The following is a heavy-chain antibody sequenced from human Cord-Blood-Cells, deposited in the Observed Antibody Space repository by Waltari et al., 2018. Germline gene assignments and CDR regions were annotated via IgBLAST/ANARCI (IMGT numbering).Heavy chain of an antibody. J-gene: IGHJ4*02. CDR2: INPNRGGT. CDR1: GYTFTGYY. Sequence: QVQLVQSGAEVKKPGASVKVSCQASGYTFTGYYMPWLRQAPGQGLEWMGWINPNRGGTNYAQKVQGRVTMTRDTSISTAYMELSRLRSDDTAVYYCARVPLSPYSGSYLDYWGQGTLVTVSS. V-gene: IGHV1-2*02. D-gene: IGHD1-26*01. CDR3: ARVPLSPYSGSYLDY.